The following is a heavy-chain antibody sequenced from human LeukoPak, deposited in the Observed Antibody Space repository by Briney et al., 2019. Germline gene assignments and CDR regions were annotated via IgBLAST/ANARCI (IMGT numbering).Heavy chain of an antibody. CDR3: AGLLGYCTNGVCLVDY. CDR2: IYYGGST. CDR1: GGSISSSSYY. D-gene: IGHD2-8*01. Sequence: SKTLSLTCTVSGGSISSSSYYWGWIRQPPGKGLEWIGSIYYGGSTYYNPSLKSRVTISVDTSKNQFSLKLSSVTAADTAVYYCAGLLGYCTNGVCLVDYWGQGTLVTVSS. J-gene: IGHJ4*02. V-gene: IGHV4-39*07.